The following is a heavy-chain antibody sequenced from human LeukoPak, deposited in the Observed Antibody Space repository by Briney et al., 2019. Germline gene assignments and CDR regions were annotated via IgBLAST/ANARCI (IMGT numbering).Heavy chain of an antibody. CDR2: IIPIFGTA. V-gene: IGHV1-69*05. J-gene: IGHJ6*03. Sequence: SVKVSCKASGGTFSSYAISWVRQAPGQGLEWMGGIIPIFGTANYAQKFQGRVTMTRDTSTSTVYMELSSLRSEDTAVYYCARGLELRYMDVWGKGTTVTVSS. CDR3: ARGLELRYMDV. D-gene: IGHD1-7*01. CDR1: GGTFSSYA.